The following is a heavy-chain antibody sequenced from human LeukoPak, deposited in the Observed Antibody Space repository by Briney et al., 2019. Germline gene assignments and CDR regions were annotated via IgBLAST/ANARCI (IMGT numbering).Heavy chain of an antibody. CDR2: ISSSSSTI. J-gene: IGHJ4*02. CDR3: ASPTVIVGATDLFDY. D-gene: IGHD1-26*01. Sequence: PGGSLRLSCAASGFTFSSYSMNWVRQAPGKGLEWVSYISSSSSTIYYADSVKGRFTISRDNSKNTLYLQMNSLRAEDTAVYYCASPTVIVGATDLFDYWGQGTLVTVSS. CDR1: GFTFSSYS. V-gene: IGHV3-48*01.